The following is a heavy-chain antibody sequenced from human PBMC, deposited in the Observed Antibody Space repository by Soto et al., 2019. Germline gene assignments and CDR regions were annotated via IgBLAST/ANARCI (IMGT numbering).Heavy chain of an antibody. J-gene: IGHJ5*02. V-gene: IGHV4-39*01. CDR2: MYYSGTS. Sequence: QLQLQESGPGLVKPSETLSLTCTVSGGSISDDTYYWGWIRQPPGKGLEWIGSMYYSGTSSYNPSLKSRVSMSVDTSKKPLSLRLTSVTAADTAVYSCARLHCHSPNCAPLDPWGQGTLVTVSS. CDR1: GGSISDDTYY. D-gene: IGHD1-1*01. CDR3: ARLHCHSPNCAPLDP.